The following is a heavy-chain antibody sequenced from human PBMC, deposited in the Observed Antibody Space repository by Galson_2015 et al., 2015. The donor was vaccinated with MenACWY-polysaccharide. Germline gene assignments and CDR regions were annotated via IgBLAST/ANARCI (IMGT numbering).Heavy chain of an antibody. CDR3: IFAAAGPKY. CDR2: IKSNIDGGTA. D-gene: IGHD6-13*01. V-gene: IGHV3-15*01. CDR1: GFTFSNAW. J-gene: IGHJ4*02. Sequence: SLRLSCAASGFTFSNAWMTWVRQAPGKGPEWVGRIKSNIDGGTADYAVFVKGRFTISRDDSKNTLYLEMNSLTIEDTAVYYCIFAAAGPKYSVQGTLVTVSS.